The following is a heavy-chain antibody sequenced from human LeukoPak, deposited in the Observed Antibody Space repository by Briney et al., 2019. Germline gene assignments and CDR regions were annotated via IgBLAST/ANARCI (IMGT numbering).Heavy chain of an antibody. Sequence: GGSLRLSCAASGFTFSSYWMSWVRQAPGKGLEWVANIKQDGSEKYYVDSVKGRFTISRDNAKNSLYLQMNSLRAEDTAVYYCARVSSALYSNSYSYYCTDVRCKGTTVT. D-gene: IGHD4-11*01. CDR3: ARVSSALYSNSYSYYCTDV. J-gene: IGHJ6*04. V-gene: IGHV3-7*01. CDR1: GFTFSSYW. CDR2: IKQDGSEK.